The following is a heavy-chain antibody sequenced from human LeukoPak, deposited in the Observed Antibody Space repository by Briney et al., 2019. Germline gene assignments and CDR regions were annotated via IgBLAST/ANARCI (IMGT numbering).Heavy chain of an antibody. Sequence: ASVKVSCKASGYTFTSYDISWVRQATGQGLEWMGWMNPNSGNTDYAQKFQGRVTITRNTSISTAYMELSSLRSEDTAVYYCARRADRWLTLLIDYWGQGTLVTVSS. J-gene: IGHJ4*02. D-gene: IGHD6-19*01. CDR3: ARRADRWLTLLIDY. CDR2: MNPNSGNT. V-gene: IGHV1-8*03. CDR1: GYTFTSYD.